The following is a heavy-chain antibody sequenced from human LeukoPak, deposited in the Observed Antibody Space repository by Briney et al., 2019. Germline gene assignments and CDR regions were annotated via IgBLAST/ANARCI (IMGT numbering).Heavy chain of an antibody. CDR2: ISYDGSNK. D-gene: IGHD6-13*01. J-gene: IGHJ4*02. CDR1: GFTFSSYG. Sequence: PGGSLRLSCAASGFTFSSYGMHWVRQAPGKGLEWVAVISYDGSNKYYADSVKGRFTISRDNSKNTLYLQMNSLRAEDTAVYYCARVKGSSWAGPIGYWGQGTLVTVSS. CDR3: ARVKGSSWAGPIGY. V-gene: IGHV3-30*19.